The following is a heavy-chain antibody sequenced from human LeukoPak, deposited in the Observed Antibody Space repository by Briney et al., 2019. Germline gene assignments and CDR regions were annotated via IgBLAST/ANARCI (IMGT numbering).Heavy chain of an antibody. Sequence: KASETLSLTCTVSGGSISSYYWSWIRQPPGKGLEWIGYIYYSGSTNYNPSLKSRVTISVDTSKNQFSLKLSSVTAADTAVYYCARETAAGNDYWGQGTLVTVSS. CDR3: ARETAAGNDY. CDR1: GGSISSYY. V-gene: IGHV4-59*12. CDR2: IYYSGST. D-gene: IGHD6-13*01. J-gene: IGHJ4*02.